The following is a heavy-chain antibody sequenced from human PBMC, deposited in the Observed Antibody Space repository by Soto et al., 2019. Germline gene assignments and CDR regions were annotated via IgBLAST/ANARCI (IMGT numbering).Heavy chain of an antibody. CDR2: INWNGGST. D-gene: IGHD2-2*02. J-gene: IGHJ3*02. V-gene: IGHV3-20*04. CDR1: GFTFGDYG. Sequence: GGSLRLSCAASGFTFGDYGMSWVRQAPGKGLEWVSGINWNGGSTGYADSVKGRFTISRDNAKNSLYLQMNSLRAEDTALYYCARIDIVVVPAAIPNAFDIWGQGTMVTVSS. CDR3: ARIDIVVVPAAIPNAFDI.